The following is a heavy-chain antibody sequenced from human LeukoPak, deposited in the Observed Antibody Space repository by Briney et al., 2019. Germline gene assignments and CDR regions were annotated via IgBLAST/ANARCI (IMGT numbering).Heavy chain of an antibody. V-gene: IGHV3-53*01. D-gene: IGHD1-26*01. J-gene: IGHJ1*01. CDR3: ARANSGSHSYFQH. CDR1: GFTFRSYP. CDR2: IYSGGTT. Sequence: GGSLRLSCAASGFTFRSYPMHWVRQAPGKGLEWVSIIYSGGTTYYADSVKGRFTISRDNSKNTLYLQVDSLRAEDTAVYYCARANSGSHSYFQHWGQGTLVTVSS.